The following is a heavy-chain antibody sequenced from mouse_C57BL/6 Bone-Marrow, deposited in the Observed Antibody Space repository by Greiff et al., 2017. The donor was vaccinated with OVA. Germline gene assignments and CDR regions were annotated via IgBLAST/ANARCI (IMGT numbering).Heavy chain of an antibody. CDR3: AIQGGYDDGWYFDV. CDR1: EYEFPSHD. V-gene: IGHV5-2*01. D-gene: IGHD2-2*01. CDR2: INSDGGST. J-gene: IGHJ1*03. Sequence: EVQRVESGGGLVQPGESLKLSCESNEYEFPSHDMSWVRKTPEKRLELVAAINSDGGSTYYPDTMERRFIISRDNTKKTLYLQMSSLRSEDTALYYCAIQGGYDDGWYFDVWGTGTTVTVSS.